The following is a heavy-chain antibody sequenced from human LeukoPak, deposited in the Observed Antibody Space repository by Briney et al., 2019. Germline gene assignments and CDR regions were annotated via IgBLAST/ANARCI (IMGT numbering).Heavy chain of an antibody. Sequence: GGSLRLSCGASGFTFSNYLMSWVRQAPGKGLEWVASIKLDGSEKTYVDSAKGRFTISRDNAKSSLYLQMSSLRAEDTAVYFCARGRATWDYWGQGSLVTVPS. CDR2: IKLDGSEK. V-gene: IGHV3-7*01. D-gene: IGHD1-26*01. CDR3: ARGRATWDY. J-gene: IGHJ4*02. CDR1: GFTFSNYL.